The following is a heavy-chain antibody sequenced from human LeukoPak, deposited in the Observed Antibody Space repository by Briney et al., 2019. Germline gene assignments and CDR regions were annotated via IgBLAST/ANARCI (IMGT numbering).Heavy chain of an antibody. CDR1: GFIFNHYP. V-gene: IGHV3-21*01. CDR3: ARDVRIPGGSFDY. D-gene: IGHD1-26*01. CDR2: ISSSSSYI. J-gene: IGHJ4*02. Sequence: GGSLRLSCEVSGFIFNHYPMHWVRQAPGKGLEWVSSISSSSSYIYYADSVKGRFTISRDNAKNSLYLQMNSLRAEDTAVYYCARDVRIPGGSFDYWGQGTLVTVSS.